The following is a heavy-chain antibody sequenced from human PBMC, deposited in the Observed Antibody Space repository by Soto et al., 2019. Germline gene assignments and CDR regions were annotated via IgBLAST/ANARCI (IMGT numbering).Heavy chain of an antibody. CDR2: IIPVFGTA. Sequence: QVQLVQSGAEVKKPGSSVKVSCKASGGVFRNYAINWVRQAPGQGLEWMGGIIPVFGTADYPQKFQGRVTITAHESTTTAYMELTSLKTENTAVYFCARDRWGSYSFDSWGQGTLVTVAS. V-gene: IGHV1-69*01. D-gene: IGHD1-26*01. CDR1: GGVFRNYA. J-gene: IGHJ5*01. CDR3: ARDRWGSYSFDS.